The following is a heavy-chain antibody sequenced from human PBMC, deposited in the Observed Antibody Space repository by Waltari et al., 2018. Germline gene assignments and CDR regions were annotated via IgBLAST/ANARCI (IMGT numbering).Heavy chain of an antibody. CDR2: TRNKANSYST. CDR1: GFTFSDHY. CDR3: ASGRTYGQTGDY. V-gene: IGHV3-72*01. J-gene: IGHJ4*02. Sequence: EVQLVESGGGLVQPGGSLRLSCAASGFTFSDHYMDWVRQDPGKGREWVGRTRNKANSYSTEYAASVKGRFTISRDESKNSVFLEMNSLKTEDTAVYYCASGRTYGQTGDYWGQGTLVTVSS. D-gene: IGHD2-8*01.